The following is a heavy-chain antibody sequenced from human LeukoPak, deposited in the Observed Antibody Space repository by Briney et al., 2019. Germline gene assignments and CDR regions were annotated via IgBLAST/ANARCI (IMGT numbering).Heavy chain of an antibody. Sequence: GGSLRLSCAASGFTFSSYGMHWVRQAPGKGLEWVAFIRYDGSNKYYADSVKGRFTISRDNSKNTLYMKMNSLRAEDTAVYYCANDFRGMTTLYDVFDIWGQGTMVTVSS. V-gene: IGHV3-30*02. CDR2: IRYDGSNK. D-gene: IGHD4-11*01. CDR3: ANDFRGMTTLYDVFDI. J-gene: IGHJ3*02. CDR1: GFTFSSYG.